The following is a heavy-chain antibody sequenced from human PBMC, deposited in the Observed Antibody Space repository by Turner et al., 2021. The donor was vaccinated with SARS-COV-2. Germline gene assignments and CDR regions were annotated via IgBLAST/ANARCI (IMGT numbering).Heavy chain of an antibody. CDR2: IYSGGST. CDR3: ARFGGYRGDNDS. J-gene: IGHJ4*02. Sequence: EVQLVDSGGGLIQPGGSLRLSCAASWVTVSSNYMSWVRQAPGKGLVWVSVIYSGGSTYYEDSEKGRFTISRANYKNKLYLQMKIMRAEDTAMYFYARFGGYRGDNDSWGQGTLVTVSS. V-gene: IGHV3-53*01. D-gene: IGHD3-10*01. CDR1: WVTVSSNY.